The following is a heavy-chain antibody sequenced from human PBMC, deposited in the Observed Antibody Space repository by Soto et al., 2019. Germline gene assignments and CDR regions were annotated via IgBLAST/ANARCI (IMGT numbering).Heavy chain of an antibody. Sequence: QVQLVESGGGVVQPGRSLRLSCAASGFTFSIFSMHWVRQAPGKGLEWVAVFSYDGRNKYYADSVKGRFTISRDNSKNSLYLQMNSLRVEDTAVYYCAREVSGITAAWGQGTLVTVSS. CDR3: AREVSGITAA. D-gene: IGHD3-10*01. CDR2: FSYDGRNK. J-gene: IGHJ5*02. CDR1: GFTFSIFS. V-gene: IGHV3-30*04.